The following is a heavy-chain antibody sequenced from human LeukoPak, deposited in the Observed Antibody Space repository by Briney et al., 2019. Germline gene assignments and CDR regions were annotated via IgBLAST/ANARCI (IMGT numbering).Heavy chain of an antibody. CDR3: ARLPGFGSGYYFIDY. CDR2: IYHSGNT. J-gene: IGHJ4*02. CDR1: DYSISSGYY. D-gene: IGHD5-12*01. Sequence: NRSETLSLTCAVSDYSISSGYYWGWIRQPPGKGLEWIGSIYHSGNTYYNPSLKSRVTISVDTSMNQFSLKLSSVTAADTAVYYCARLPGFGSGYYFIDYWGQGTLVTVSS. V-gene: IGHV4-38-2*01.